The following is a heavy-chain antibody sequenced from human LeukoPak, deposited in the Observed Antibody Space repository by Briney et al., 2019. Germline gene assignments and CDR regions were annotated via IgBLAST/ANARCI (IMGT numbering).Heavy chain of an antibody. CDR3: ARGRQEISMILVVMTGVSYYLDV. D-gene: IGHD3-22*01. CDR2: INPSGST. V-gene: IGHV4-34*01. Sequence: PSETLSLTCAVYGGSFSGYYWTWIRQSPGKGLEGIGEINPSGSTYYNPSLKSRLTISRDTSKNQFSLRLSSVTAADTAVYYCARGRQEISMILVVMTGVSYYLDVWGKGTTVTVS. J-gene: IGHJ6*03. CDR1: GGSFSGYY.